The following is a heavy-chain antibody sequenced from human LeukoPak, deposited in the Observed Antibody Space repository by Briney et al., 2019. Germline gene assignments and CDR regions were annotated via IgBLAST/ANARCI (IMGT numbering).Heavy chain of an antibody. J-gene: IGHJ4*02. CDR3: AREYSGYDLTPATDY. Sequence: GGSLRLSCAASGFTFSSYAMSWVRQAPGKGLEWVSAISGSGGSTYYADSVKGRFTISRDNSKNTLYLQMNSLRAEDTAVYYCAREYSGYDLTPATDYRGQGTLGTVSS. CDR2: ISGSGGST. CDR1: GFTFSSYA. V-gene: IGHV3-23*01. D-gene: IGHD5-12*01.